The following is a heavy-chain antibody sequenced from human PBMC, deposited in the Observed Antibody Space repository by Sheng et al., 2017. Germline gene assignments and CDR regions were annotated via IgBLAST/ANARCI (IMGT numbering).Heavy chain of an antibody. D-gene: IGHD4-4*01. CDR2: ISYDGSNK. J-gene: IGHJ6*02. CDR1: GFTFSSYA. Sequence: QVQLVESGGGVVQPGRSLRLSCAASGFTFSSYAMHWVRQAPGKGLEWVAVISYDGSNKYYADSVKGRFTISRDNSKNTLYLQMNSLRAEDTAVYYCARRDYSNKGRENYYYYGMDVWGQGTTVTVSS. V-gene: IGHV3-30*01. CDR3: ARRDYSNKGRENYYYYGMDV.